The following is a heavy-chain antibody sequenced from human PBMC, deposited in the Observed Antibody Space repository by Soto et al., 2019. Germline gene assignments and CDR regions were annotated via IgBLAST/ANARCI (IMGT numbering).Heavy chain of an antibody. CDR2: IYWDDDK. J-gene: IGHJ5*02. CDR3: AHRTTTVTWWFDP. V-gene: IGHV2-5*02. Sequence: QITLKESGHTLVKPTQTLTLTCTFSGFSLTTSGVGVGWIRQPPGKALAWLALIYWDDDKRYSPSLKSRLTFTKDTTKNQVVLTMPNMEPADTATYFCAHRTTTVTWWFDPWGQGTLVTVSS. D-gene: IGHD4-17*01. CDR1: GFSLTTSGVG.